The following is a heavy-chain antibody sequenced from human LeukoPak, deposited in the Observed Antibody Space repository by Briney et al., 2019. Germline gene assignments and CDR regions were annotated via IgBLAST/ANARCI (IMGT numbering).Heavy chain of an antibody. CDR2: IYPGDSNT. J-gene: IGHJ3*02. CDR1: GYSFTNYW. V-gene: IGHV5-51*01. CDR3: ARPYSSTWKAFDI. D-gene: IGHD6-6*01. Sequence: GVSLQISCKGSGYSFTNYWIGWVRQLPGRGLEGMGIIYPGDSNTRYSPSFEGQVTISADKSISTAYLQWSSLKASDTAMYYCARPYSSTWKAFDIWGQGTVVTVSS.